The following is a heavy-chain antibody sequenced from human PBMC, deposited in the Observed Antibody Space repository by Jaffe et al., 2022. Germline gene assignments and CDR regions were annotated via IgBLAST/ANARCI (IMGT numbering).Heavy chain of an antibody. Sequence: EVQLLESGGGLVQPGGSLRLSCAASGFTFSSYAMSWVRQAPGKGLEWVSAISGSGGSTYYADSVKGRFTISRDNSKNTLYLQMNSLRAEDTAVYYCAKDPLLGNYYYYYYMDVWGKGTTVTVSS. J-gene: IGHJ6*03. V-gene: IGHV3-23*01. D-gene: IGHD7-27*01. CDR1: GFTFSSYA. CDR3: AKDPLLGNYYYYYYMDV. CDR2: ISGSGGST.